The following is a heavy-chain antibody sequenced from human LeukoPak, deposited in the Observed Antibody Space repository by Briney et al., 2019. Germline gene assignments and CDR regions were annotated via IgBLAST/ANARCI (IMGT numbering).Heavy chain of an antibody. Sequence: SETLSLTCAVDGGSLSGYYWSWIRQPPGKGLEWNGEIKHSGSTNYNPSLKSRVTISVDTSKNQFSLKLSSVTAADTAVYYCARELAVGTAIRFDYWGQGTLVTVSS. J-gene: IGHJ4*02. V-gene: IGHV4-34*01. CDR3: ARELAVGTAIRFDY. CDR1: GGSLSGYY. D-gene: IGHD2-21*02. CDR2: IKHSGST.